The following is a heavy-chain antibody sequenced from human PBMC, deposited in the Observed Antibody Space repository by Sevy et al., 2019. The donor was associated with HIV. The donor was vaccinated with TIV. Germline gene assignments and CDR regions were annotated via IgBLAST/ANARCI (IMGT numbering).Heavy chain of an antibody. CDR3: ATTLVGATQR. D-gene: IGHD1-26*01. CDR1: GFTFSSYG. Sequence: GGSLRLSCAASGFTFSSYGMHWVRQAPDKGLEWVAVIWYDGSNENYVDSVKGRFTISRDNSKNTLYLQMNSLRPEDTAVYYCATTLVGATQRRGQGTRVTVSS. CDR2: IWYDGSNE. J-gene: IGHJ4*02. V-gene: IGHV3-33*01.